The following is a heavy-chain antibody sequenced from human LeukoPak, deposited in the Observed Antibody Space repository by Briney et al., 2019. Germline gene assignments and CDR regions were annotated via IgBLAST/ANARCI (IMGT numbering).Heavy chain of an antibody. V-gene: IGHV3-66*01. CDR3: AREEQQLDNYYYYDMDV. CDR1: GFTVSSNY. D-gene: IGHD6-13*01. CDR2: IYSDGST. J-gene: IGHJ6*02. Sequence: GGSLRLSCAASGFTVSSNYMSWVRQAPGKGLEWVSVIYSDGSTYYADSVKGRFTISRDNSKNTLYLQMNSLRAEDTAVYYCAREEQQLDNYYYYDMDVWGQGTTVTVSS.